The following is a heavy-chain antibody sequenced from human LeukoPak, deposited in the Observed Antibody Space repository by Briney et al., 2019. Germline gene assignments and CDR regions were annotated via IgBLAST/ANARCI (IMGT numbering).Heavy chain of an antibody. J-gene: IGHJ4*02. Sequence: SVKVSCTASGGSFSSYAISWMRQGPGQGLEWMGGIIPIFGTANYAQKFQGRVTITADKSTGTAYMELSSLRSEDTAVYYCARVYRPGGFDYWGQGTLVTVSS. CDR1: GGSFSSYA. CDR2: IIPIFGTA. V-gene: IGHV1-69*06. D-gene: IGHD1-26*01. CDR3: ARVYRPGGFDY.